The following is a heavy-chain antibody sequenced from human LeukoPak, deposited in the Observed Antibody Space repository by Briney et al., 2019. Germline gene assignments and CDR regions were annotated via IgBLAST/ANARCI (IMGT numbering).Heavy chain of an antibody. CDR3: AKSNGYGLVDI. CDR2: INHSGST. CDR1: GGSFSGYY. Sequence: SETLSLTCAVYGGSFSGYYWSWIRQPPGKGLEWIGEINHSGSTNYNPSHKSRVTISVDTSKNQFPLKLSSVTAADTAVYYCAKSNGYGLVDIWGQGTMVTVSS. D-gene: IGHD3-10*01. J-gene: IGHJ3*02. V-gene: IGHV4-34*01.